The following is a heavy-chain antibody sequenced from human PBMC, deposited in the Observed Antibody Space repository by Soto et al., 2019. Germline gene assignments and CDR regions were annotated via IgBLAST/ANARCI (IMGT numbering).Heavy chain of an antibody. V-gene: IGHV1-2*04. CDR2: INPNSGGT. J-gene: IGHJ2*01. CDR3: ARGTPITYWYFDL. CDR1: GYTFTGYH. D-gene: IGHD5-12*01. Sequence: QVQLVQSGAEVKKPGASVKVSCKASGYTFTGYHMHWVRQAPGQGLEWMGWINPNSGGTNYAQKVQGWVTMTRDTSISTAYMELSRLRSDDTAVYYCARGTPITYWYFDLWGRGTLVTVSS.